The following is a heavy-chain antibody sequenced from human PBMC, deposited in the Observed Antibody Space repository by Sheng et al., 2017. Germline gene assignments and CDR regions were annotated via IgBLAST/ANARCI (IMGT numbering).Heavy chain of an antibody. CDR1: GYTFTGYY. V-gene: IGHV1-2*02. Sequence: QVQLVQSGAEVKKPGASVKVSCKASGYTFTGYYIHWVRQAPGQGLEWMGWINPSSGDTNYAQKFQGRVTMTRDTSISTAYVELSRLRFDDSAVYYCARDPARPNRFDYVGP. CDR3: ARDPARPNRFDY. J-gene: IGHJ4*01. CDR2: INPSSGDT.